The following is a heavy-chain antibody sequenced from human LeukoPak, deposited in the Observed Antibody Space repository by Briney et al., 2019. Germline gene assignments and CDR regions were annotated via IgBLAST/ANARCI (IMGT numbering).Heavy chain of an antibody. V-gene: IGHV1-69*13. D-gene: IGHD3-22*01. J-gene: IGHJ3*02. CDR1: GGTFSSYA. CDR2: IIPIFGTA. CDR3: ARGDWNCRYYYDSSGTDAFDI. Sequence: GASVKVSCKASGGTFSSYAISWVRQAPGQGLEWMGGIIPIFGTANYAQKFQGRVTNTADESTSTAYMELSSLRSEDTAVYYCARGDWNCRYYYDSSGTDAFDIWGQGTMVTVTS.